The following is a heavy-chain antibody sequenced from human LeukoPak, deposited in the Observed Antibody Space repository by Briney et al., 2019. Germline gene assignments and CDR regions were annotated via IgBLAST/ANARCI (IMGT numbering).Heavy chain of an antibody. CDR3: ARGPLVRLPSSFDP. V-gene: IGHV1-8*01. CDR1: GYTFTSYD. Sequence: ASVKVSCKASGYTFTSYDINWVRQASGQGLEWMGWMNPNTGNTGSAQRFQGRVTMTRDTSISTAYMELSSLRSEDTAVYYCARGPLVRLPSSFDPWGQGTLVTVSS. D-gene: IGHD3-16*02. J-gene: IGHJ5*02. CDR2: MNPNTGNT.